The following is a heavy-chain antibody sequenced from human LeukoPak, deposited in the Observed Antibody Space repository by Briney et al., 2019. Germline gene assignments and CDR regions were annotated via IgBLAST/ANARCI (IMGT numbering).Heavy chain of an antibody. CDR1: GGAFSSYA. CDR2: IIPVFGTT. V-gene: IGHV1-69*06. CDR3: ARCSPGDSSNFYAVLQY. Sequence: SVEVSCKASGGAFSSYAVSWVRLTPGQGLEWLGGIIPVFGTTTYAQKFQAKVTMAADKSTNTAYLEISSLTSDDTAVYYCARCSPGDSSNFYAVLQYWGQGTQVTVST. J-gene: IGHJ4*02. D-gene: IGHD3-22*01.